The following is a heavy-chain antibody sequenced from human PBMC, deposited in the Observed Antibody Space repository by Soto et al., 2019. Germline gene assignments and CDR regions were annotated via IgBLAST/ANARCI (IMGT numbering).Heavy chain of an antibody. CDR3: ASLEWESSGYADY. CDR1: GFTFGNNW. D-gene: IGHD3-3*01. CDR2: IKRDGSEK. J-gene: IGHJ4*02. Sequence: EVQLVESGGGLVQPGGSLRLSCAASGFTFGNNWMSWVRQAPGKGLEWVANIKRDGSEKYYVDSVKGRFAISRENAQNTLYLQMNSLRADDTAVYYCASLEWESSGYADYWGQGTLVTVSS. V-gene: IGHV3-7*03.